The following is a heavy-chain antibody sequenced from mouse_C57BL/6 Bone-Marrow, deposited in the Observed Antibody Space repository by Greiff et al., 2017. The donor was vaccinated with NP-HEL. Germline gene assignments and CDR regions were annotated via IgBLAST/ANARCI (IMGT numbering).Heavy chain of an antibody. J-gene: IGHJ2*01. Sequence: QVQLQQPGAELVKPGASVKMSCKASGYTFTSYWITWVKQRPGQGLEWIGDIYPGSGSTNYNEKFKSKATLTVDTSSSTAYMQLSSLTSEDSAVYYCAREASDYDSLDYWGQGTTLTVAS. CDR2: IYPGSGST. CDR1: GYTFTSYW. V-gene: IGHV1-55*01. D-gene: IGHD2-4*01. CDR3: AREASDYDSLDY.